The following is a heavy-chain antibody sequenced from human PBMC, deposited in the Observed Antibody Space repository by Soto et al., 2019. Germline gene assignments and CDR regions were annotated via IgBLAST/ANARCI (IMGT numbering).Heavy chain of an antibody. CDR2: ISGSGGST. J-gene: IGHJ6*03. D-gene: IGHD1-26*01. CDR1: GFTFSSYA. V-gene: IGHV3-23*01. Sequence: GGSLRLSCAASGFTFSSYAMSWVRQAPGKGLEWVSAISGSGGSTYYADSVKGRFTISRDNSKNTLYLQMNSLRAEDTAVYYCAKEGVVYSYYYYYMDVWGKGTTVPVS. CDR3: AKEGVVYSYYYYYMDV.